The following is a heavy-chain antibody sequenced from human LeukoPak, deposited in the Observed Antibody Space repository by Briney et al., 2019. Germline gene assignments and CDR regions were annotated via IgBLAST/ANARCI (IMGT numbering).Heavy chain of an antibody. J-gene: IGHJ4*02. CDR2: LSYTGKT. V-gene: IGHV4-59*02. Sequence: PSETLSLTCVVSGASVSSSHWNWIRQLPGKGLEWIGCLSYTGKTAYNPSLTSRVTISLDTSKNQVSLKLRSVTAADTAVYYCSEGYFEPFDHWGQGTLVTVSS. D-gene: IGHD2/OR15-2a*01. CDR3: SEGYFEPFDH. CDR1: GASVSSSH.